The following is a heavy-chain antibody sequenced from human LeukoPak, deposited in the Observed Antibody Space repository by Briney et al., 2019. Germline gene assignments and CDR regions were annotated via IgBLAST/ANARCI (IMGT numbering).Heavy chain of an antibody. D-gene: IGHD2/OR15-2a*01. CDR2: IYHSGST. Sequence: SETLSLTCTVSGGSISGSSYQWGWIRQPPGNGLEWIGSIYHSGSTYCNPSLNSRVTISVDTSKNQFSLKLNSVTAADTAVYYCASNSPANDYWGQGTLVTVSS. CDR3: ASNSPANDY. V-gene: IGHV4-39*07. J-gene: IGHJ4*02. CDR1: GGSISGSSYQ.